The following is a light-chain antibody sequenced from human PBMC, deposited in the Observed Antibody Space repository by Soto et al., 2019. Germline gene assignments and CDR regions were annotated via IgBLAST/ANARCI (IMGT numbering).Light chain of an antibody. CDR2: WAT. J-gene: IGKJ4*01. CDR3: HQYFRSPLT. V-gene: IGKV4-1*01. CDR1: QSVFSNSKNRTH. Sequence: DIVMTQSPDSLAVSLGERATINCMSNQSVFSNSKNRTHVSWYQQTPGQPPKLLIYWATTRESGVPDRFSGSGSGTDFPLTVSGLQTEDVAIYYCHQYFRSPLTFGGGTKVDIK.